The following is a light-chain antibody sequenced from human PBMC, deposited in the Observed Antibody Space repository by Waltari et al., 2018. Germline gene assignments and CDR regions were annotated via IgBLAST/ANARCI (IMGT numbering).Light chain of an antibody. Sequence: DIQLTQSPSFLSASVGDRVTITCRASQGVSSYLAWYQQKPGKAPKLLISAASTLQSGVPSRFSGSGSGTEFILTISSLQPEDFATYYCQQLSSYPLTFSPGTKVDIK. CDR1: QGVSSY. V-gene: IGKV1-9*01. CDR2: AAS. J-gene: IGKJ3*01. CDR3: QQLSSYPLT.